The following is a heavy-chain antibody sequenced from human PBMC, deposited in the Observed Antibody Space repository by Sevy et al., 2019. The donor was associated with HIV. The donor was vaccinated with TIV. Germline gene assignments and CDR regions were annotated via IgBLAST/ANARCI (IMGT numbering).Heavy chain of an antibody. D-gene: IGHD1-1*01. J-gene: IGHJ6*02. V-gene: IGHV3-30*18. CDR1: GFTFSSYG. CDR3: AKDFRYEPDYYYCGMDV. CDR2: ISYDGSNK. Sequence: GGSLRLSCAASGFTFSSYGMHWVRQAPGKGLEWVAVISYDGSNKYYADSVKGRFTISRDNSKNTLYLQMNSLRAEDTAVYYCAKDFRYEPDYYYCGMDVWGQGTTVTVSS.